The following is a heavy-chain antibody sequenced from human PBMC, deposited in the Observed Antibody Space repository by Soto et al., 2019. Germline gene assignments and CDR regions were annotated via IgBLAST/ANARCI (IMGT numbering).Heavy chain of an antibody. CDR1: GFTFSSYS. D-gene: IGHD3-3*01. Sequence: GGSLRLSCAASGFTFSSYSMNWVRQAPGKGLEWASSISSSSSYIYYADSVKGRFTISRDNAKNSLYLQMNSLRAEDTAVYYCARGTYYDFWSGSVPDYWGQGTLVTSPQ. CDR2: ISSSSSYI. V-gene: IGHV3-21*01. CDR3: ARGTYYDFWSGSVPDY. J-gene: IGHJ4*02.